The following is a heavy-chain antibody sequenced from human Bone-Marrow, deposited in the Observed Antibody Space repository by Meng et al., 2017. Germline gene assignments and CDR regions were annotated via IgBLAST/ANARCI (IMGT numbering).Heavy chain of an antibody. CDR2: ISSSSSYI. J-gene: IGHJ4*02. Sequence: GESLKISCAASGFTFSSYTMNWVRQAPGKGLEWVSSISSSSSYIYYADTVKGRSTISRDNAKKSLDLQMNSLRAEDTAVYYCARPGRWELLDLYYFDYWGQGTLVTVSS. CDR3: ARPGRWELLDLYYFDY. D-gene: IGHD1-26*01. CDR1: GFTFSSYT. V-gene: IGHV3-21*01.